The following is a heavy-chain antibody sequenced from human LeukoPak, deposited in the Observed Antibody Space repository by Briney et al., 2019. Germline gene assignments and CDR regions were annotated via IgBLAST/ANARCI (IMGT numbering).Heavy chain of an antibody. Sequence: GGSLRLSCAASGFTVSNNYMSWVRQAPGKGLEWVSAVSGGGGSSFYVDSVKGRFTISRDNSKNTLYLQMNSLRAEDTAVYYCAKGLRFSAMAGFDYWGQGTLVTVSS. J-gene: IGHJ4*02. CDR2: VSGGGGSS. V-gene: IGHV3-23*01. CDR1: GFTVSNNY. CDR3: AKGLRFSAMAGFDY. D-gene: IGHD5-18*01.